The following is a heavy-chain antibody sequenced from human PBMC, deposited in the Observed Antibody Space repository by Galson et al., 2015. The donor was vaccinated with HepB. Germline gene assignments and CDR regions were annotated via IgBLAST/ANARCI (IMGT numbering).Heavy chain of an antibody. J-gene: IGHJ6*03. V-gene: IGHV3-23*01. CDR3: AKGYRQHYYMDV. CDR1: GFTFSSHA. D-gene: IGHD5-18*01. CDR2: ISGSGDST. Sequence: SLRLSCADSGFTFSSHAMSWVRQAPGKGLEWVSGISGSGDSTDYADSVKGRFTISRDNLENTLDLQMNSLRAEDTAVYFCAKGYRQHYYMDVWGKGTTVTVSS.